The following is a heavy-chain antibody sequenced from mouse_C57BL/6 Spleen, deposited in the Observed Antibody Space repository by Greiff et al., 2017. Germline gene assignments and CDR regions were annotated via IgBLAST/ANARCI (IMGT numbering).Heavy chain of an antibody. J-gene: IGHJ4*01. CDR1: GFTFSSYT. CDR2: ISGGGGNT. CDR3: ARQGEVFYAMDY. V-gene: IGHV5-9*01. D-gene: IGHD2-14*01. Sequence: DVKLVESGGGLVKPGGSLKLSCAASGFTFSSYTMSWVRQTPEKRLEWVATISGGGGNTYYPDSVKGRFTISRDNAKNTLYLQMSSLRSEDTALYYCARQGEVFYAMDYWGQGTSVTVSS.